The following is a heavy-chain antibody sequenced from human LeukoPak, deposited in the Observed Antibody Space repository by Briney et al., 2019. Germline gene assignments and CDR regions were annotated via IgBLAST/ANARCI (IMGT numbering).Heavy chain of an antibody. CDR2: IKQDGSEK. CDR3: ARALGSGDFDY. Sequence: GGSLRLSCAASGLISSNYWMSWVRQAPGKGLEWVANIKQDGSEKYYVDSVKGRFTISRDNAKNSLYLQMNSLRAEDTAVYYCARALGSGDFDYWGQGTLVTVSS. J-gene: IGHJ4*02. D-gene: IGHD7-27*01. V-gene: IGHV3-7*01. CDR1: GLISSNYW.